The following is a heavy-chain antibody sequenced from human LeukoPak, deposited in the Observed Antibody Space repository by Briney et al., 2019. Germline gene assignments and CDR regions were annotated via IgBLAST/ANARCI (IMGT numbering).Heavy chain of an antibody. D-gene: IGHD1-14*01. CDR1: GGSISSGDYY. J-gene: IGHJ2*01. CDR2: IYYNGST. Sequence: SQTLSLTCTVSGGSISSGDYYWSWIRQPPGKGLEWIGYIYYNGSTYYNPSLKSRVTISVDTSKNQFSLKLSSVTAADTAVYYCARVDRRKGSGLWGRGTLVTVSS. V-gene: IGHV4-30-4*01. CDR3: ARVDRRKGSGL.